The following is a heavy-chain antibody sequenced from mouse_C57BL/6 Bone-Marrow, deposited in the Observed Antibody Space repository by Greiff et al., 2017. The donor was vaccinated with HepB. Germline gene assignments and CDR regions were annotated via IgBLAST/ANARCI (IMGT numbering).Heavy chain of an antibody. D-gene: IGHD4-1*01. CDR3: SEDSAVYYCAGLGRNAMDY. CDR1: YTFSRRLH. CDR2: GQGLEWIG. V-gene: IGHV1-87*01. Sequence: VQLQESGPELARPWASVKISCQAFYTFSRRLHFAIRDTNYWMRWVKQRPGQGLEWIGAIYPGNGDTNHNHKFKGKATLAADKSSSTAYMQRSSLTSEDSAVYYCAGLGRNAMDYWGQGTSVTVSS. J-gene: IGHJ4*01.